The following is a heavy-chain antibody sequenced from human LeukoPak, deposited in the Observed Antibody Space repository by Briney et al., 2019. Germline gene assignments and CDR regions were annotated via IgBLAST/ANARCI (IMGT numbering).Heavy chain of an antibody. CDR1: GFTFSSYS. J-gene: IGHJ4*02. CDR2: ISSSSSYI. CDR3: ARRPQGGAHSLDY. D-gene: IGHD2-15*01. V-gene: IGHV3-21*01. Sequence: GGSLRLSCAASGFTFSSYSMNWVRQAPGKGLEWVSSISSSSSYIYYADSVKGRFTISRDNAKNSLYLQMNSLRAEDTAVYYCARRPQGGAHSLDYWGQGTLVTVSS.